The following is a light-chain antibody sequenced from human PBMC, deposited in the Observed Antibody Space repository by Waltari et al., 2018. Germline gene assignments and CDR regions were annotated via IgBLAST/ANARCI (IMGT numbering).Light chain of an antibody. CDR2: EVQ. J-gene: IGLJ3*02. Sequence: QSALTQPPSASGSPGQSVTISCTGTSSDVGHYNYVAWYQQRPGSAPTLTVYEVQKRPSGVHDRFSGYKSGNAAYLTVSGLQGEDEAEYFCSAYAGSNNLLFGGGTKLTVL. V-gene: IGLV2-8*01. CDR1: SSDVGHYNY. CDR3: SAYAGSNNLL.